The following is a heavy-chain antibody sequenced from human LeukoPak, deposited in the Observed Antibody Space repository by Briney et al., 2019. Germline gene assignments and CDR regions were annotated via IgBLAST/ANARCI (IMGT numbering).Heavy chain of an antibody. V-gene: IGHV3-30*02. J-gene: IGHJ4*02. CDR1: GFTFSSYE. Sequence: GGSLRLSCATSGFTFSSYEMNWVRQAPGKGLEWVAFIRYDGSNKYYADSVKGRFTISRDNSKNTLYLQMNSLRAEDTAVYYCANLRTSYGDYWGQGTLVTVSS. CDR2: IRYDGSNK. D-gene: IGHD5-18*01. CDR3: ANLRTSYGDY.